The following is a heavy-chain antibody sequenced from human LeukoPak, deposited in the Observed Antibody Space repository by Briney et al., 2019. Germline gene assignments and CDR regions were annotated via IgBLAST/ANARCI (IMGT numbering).Heavy chain of an antibody. Sequence: SETLSLTCTVSGGSISSHYWSWIRQPPGKGLEWIGYIYYSGSTNYNPSLKSRVTISVDTSKNQFSLKLSSVNAADTAVYYCATHTDWFDPWGQGTLVTVSS. D-gene: IGHD5-18*01. CDR1: GGSISSHY. J-gene: IGHJ5*02. CDR2: IYYSGST. CDR3: ATHTDWFDP. V-gene: IGHV4-59*11.